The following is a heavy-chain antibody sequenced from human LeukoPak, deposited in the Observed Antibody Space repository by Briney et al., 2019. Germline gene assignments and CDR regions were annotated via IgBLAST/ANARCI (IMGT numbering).Heavy chain of an antibody. CDR3: AKGNRQPRISARPGWYYFDY. CDR1: GYSISSGYY. CDR2: IYHSGST. V-gene: IGHV4-38-2*01. D-gene: IGHD6-6*01. J-gene: IGHJ4*02. Sequence: KSSETLSLTCAVSGYSISSGYYWGWIRQPTGKGLEWIGSIYHSGSTYYNPSLKSRVTISVDTSKNQFSLKLSYVTAADTAVYYCAKGNRQPRISARPGWYYFDYWGQGTLVTVSS.